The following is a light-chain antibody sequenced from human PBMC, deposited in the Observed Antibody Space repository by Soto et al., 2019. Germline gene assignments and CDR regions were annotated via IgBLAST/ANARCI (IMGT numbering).Light chain of an antibody. CDR2: GST. CDR1: QSVVSN. Sequence: EVVMTQSPATLSVYPGERATLSCRASQSVVSNLAWYQQKPGQAPRLLIYGSTTRATGIPARFSGRWSETEFTLTISSLQSEDFAFYYCLQYNNWPYTFGQGTKLEIK. J-gene: IGKJ2*01. V-gene: IGKV3-15*01. CDR3: LQYNNWPYT.